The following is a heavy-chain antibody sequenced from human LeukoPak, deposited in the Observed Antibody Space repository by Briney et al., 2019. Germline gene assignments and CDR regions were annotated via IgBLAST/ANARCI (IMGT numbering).Heavy chain of an antibody. CDR1: GFTVSSNY. D-gene: IGHD5-12*01. CDR2: IYSGGST. J-gene: IGHJ4*02. CDR3: ARGGGYSGPTAY. Sequence: PGGSLRLSSAASGFTVSSNYMSWVRQAPGKGLEWVSVIYSGGSTYYADSVKGRFTISRDNSKNMLYLQMNSLRAEDTAVYYCARGGGYSGPTAYWGQGTLVTVSS. V-gene: IGHV3-53*01.